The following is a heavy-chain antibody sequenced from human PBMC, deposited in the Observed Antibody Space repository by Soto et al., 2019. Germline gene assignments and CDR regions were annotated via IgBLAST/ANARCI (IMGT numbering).Heavy chain of an antibody. J-gene: IGHJ5*02. CDR1: GGTFSSYA. V-gene: IGHV1-69*01. CDR2: IIPIFGTA. Sequence: QVQLVQSGAEVKKPGSSVKVSCKASGGTFSSYAISWVRQAPGQGLEWMGEIIPIFGTANYAQKFQGRVTITADESTSTAYMELSSLRSEDTAVYYCARDQGCSGGSCYYWFDPWGQGTLVTVCS. D-gene: IGHD2-15*01. CDR3: ARDQGCSGGSCYYWFDP.